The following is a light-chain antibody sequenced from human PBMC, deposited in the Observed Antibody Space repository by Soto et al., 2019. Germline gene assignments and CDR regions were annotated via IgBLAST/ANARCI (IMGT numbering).Light chain of an antibody. CDR3: QHYASFSGT. J-gene: IGKJ1*01. CDR1: QSISSW. CDR2: MAS. Sequence: DIQMTQSPSTLSASVGDRVTITCRASQSISSWLAWYQQKPGKAPKLLIYMASTVETGVPSRFSGSGSGTEFTLTISTLQPDDFATYYCQHYASFSGTFGQGTRVDIK. V-gene: IGKV1-5*03.